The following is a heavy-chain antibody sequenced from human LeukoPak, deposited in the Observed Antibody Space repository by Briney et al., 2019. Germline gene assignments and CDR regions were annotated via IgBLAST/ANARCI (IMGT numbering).Heavy chain of an antibody. CDR3: ARGAFDWLLYFPDY. Sequence: VASVKVSCKASGYTFTGYYMHWVRQAPGQGLEWMGWINPNSGGTNYAQKFQGRVTMTRDTSISTAYMELSRLRSDDTAVYYCARGAFDWLLYFPDYWGQGTLVTVSS. CDR2: INPNSGGT. D-gene: IGHD3-9*01. J-gene: IGHJ4*02. V-gene: IGHV1-2*02. CDR1: GYTFTGYY.